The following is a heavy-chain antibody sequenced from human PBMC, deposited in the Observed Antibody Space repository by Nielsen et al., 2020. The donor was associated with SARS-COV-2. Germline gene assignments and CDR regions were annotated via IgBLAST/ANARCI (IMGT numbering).Heavy chain of an antibody. Sequence: SETLSLTCTVSGGSSSRGGYYWNWIRQHPGKGLERIGNIYYSGSTFYNPSVNSHVTMSLDTSKNQFSLNLTSVTAADTAVYYCATDSTAAIVGAWFDPWGQGTLVTVSS. CDR3: ATDSTAAIVGAWFDP. V-gene: IGHV4-31*01. J-gene: IGHJ5*02. CDR1: GGSSSRGGYY. CDR2: IYYSGST. D-gene: IGHD2-2*02.